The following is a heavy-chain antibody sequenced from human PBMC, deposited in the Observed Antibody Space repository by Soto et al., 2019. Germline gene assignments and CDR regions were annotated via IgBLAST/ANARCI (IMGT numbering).Heavy chain of an antibody. CDR3: ATTGKVVAARSYYYYYGMDV. Sequence: GESLKISCKGSGYSFTSYWIGWVRQMPGKGLEWMGIIYPGDSDTRYSPSFQGQVTISADKSISTAYLQWSSLKASDTAMYYCATTGKVVAARSYYYYYGMDVWGQGTTVTVS. J-gene: IGHJ6*02. CDR1: GYSFTSYW. CDR2: IYPGDSDT. D-gene: IGHD2-15*01. V-gene: IGHV5-51*01.